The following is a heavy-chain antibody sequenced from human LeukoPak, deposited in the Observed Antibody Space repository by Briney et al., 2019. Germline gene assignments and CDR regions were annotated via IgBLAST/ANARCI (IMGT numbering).Heavy chain of an antibody. CDR3: ALLEMATPTAY. J-gene: IGHJ4*02. D-gene: IGHD5-24*01. Sequence: PGGSLRLSCETSGFTFSDYAMHWVRQAPGKGLEWVAVIWHDGSRKYYADSVKGRFTISRDNSKNTQSLQMNSLRAEDTAVYYCALLEMATPTAYWGQGTLVTVSS. CDR2: IWHDGSRK. CDR1: GFTFSDYA. V-gene: IGHV3-33*01.